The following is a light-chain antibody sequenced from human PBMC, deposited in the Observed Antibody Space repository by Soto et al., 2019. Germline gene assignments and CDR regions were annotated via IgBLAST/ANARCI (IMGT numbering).Light chain of an antibody. CDR1: QTLQHSNGKSY. CDR3: LQSLQFPLT. Sequence: EIVMTQTPPSLSVTPGQSASISCRSSQTLQHSNGKSYLYWYLQKAGQAPQLLIYEVSKRFSGVPERFSGSGAGTDFTLRISRVEAEDVGVYYCLQSLQFPLTFGGGTKVEIK. J-gene: IGKJ4*01. CDR2: EVS. V-gene: IGKV2D-29*01.